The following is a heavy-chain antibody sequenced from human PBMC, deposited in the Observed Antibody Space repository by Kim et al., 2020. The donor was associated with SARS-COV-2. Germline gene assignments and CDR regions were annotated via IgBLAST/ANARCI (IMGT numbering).Heavy chain of an antibody. V-gene: IGHV3-21*01. CDR3: ARTRDSGWSYFDY. Sequence: DSVKARFTTSRDHAKNALYLQMHSRRAEETAVYYCARTRDSGWSYFDYWGQGTLVTVSS. D-gene: IGHD6-19*01. J-gene: IGHJ4*02.